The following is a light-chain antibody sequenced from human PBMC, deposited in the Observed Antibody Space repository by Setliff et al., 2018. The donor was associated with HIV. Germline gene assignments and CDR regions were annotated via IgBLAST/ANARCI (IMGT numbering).Light chain of an antibody. CDR1: SGGIASNY. Sequence: NFMLTRPHSVSESPGKTVTISCTRSSGGIASNYVQWYQQRPGSSPTTVIYEHNQRPSGIPDRFSGSIDSSSNSASLTISGLQTEDEADYYCQSYDSSNHYVFGTGTKV. V-gene: IGLV6-57*01. CDR2: EHN. CDR3: QSYDSSNHYV. J-gene: IGLJ1*01.